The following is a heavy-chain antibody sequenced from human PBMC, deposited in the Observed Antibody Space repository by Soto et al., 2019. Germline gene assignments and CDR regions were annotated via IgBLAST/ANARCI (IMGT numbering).Heavy chain of an antibody. CDR3: ATSNTTCPGCYS. CDR2: MHYSGIT. Sequence: SETLSLTCTVSGGSISSNDYSWGWIRQPPGKGLEWIGNMHYSGITTYSPSLKTRVTTSVDTSKNQFSLNLTSVTAADTAVYYCATSNTTCPGCYSWGQGTLVTVSS. CDR1: GGSISSNDYS. D-gene: IGHD2-2*01. V-gene: IGHV4-39*01. J-gene: IGHJ5*02.